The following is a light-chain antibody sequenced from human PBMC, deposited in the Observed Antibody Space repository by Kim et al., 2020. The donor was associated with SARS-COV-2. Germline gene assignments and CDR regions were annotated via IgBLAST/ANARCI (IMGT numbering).Light chain of an antibody. CDR2: QDS. J-gene: IGLJ2*01. Sequence: VSPGQTASITCSGDKLGDKYACWYQQKPGQSPVLVIYQDSKRPSGIPERFSGSNSGNTATLTISGTQAMDEADYYCQAWDSSTYVVFGGGTKLTVL. CDR3: QAWDSSTYVV. CDR1: KLGDKY. V-gene: IGLV3-1*01.